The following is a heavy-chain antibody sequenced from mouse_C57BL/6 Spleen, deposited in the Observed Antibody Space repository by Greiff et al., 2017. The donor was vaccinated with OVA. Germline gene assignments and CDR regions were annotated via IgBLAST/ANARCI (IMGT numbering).Heavy chain of an antibody. CDR3: ARGDYYGSSYFDV. D-gene: IGHD1-1*01. CDR1: GYTFTSYW. Sequence: VQLQQPGAELVRPGSSVKLSCKASGYTFTSYWMHWVKQRPIQGLEWIVNIDPSDSETHYNQKFKDKATLTVDKSSSTAYMQLSSLTSEDSAVYYCARGDYYGSSYFDVGGTGTTVTVSS. CDR2: IDPSDSET. V-gene: IGHV1-52*01. J-gene: IGHJ1*03.